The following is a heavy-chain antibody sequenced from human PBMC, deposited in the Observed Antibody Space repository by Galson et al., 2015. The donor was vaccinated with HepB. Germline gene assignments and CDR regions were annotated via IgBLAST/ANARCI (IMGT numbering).Heavy chain of an antibody. CDR1: GFTFSSYG. CDR3: ARDTRGRPPTTVTRYYYYYGMDV. V-gene: IGHV3-30*19. Sequence: SLRLSCAASGFTFSSYGMHWVRQAPGKGLEWVAVISYDGSNKYYADSVKGRFTISRDNSKNTLYLQMNSLRAEDTAVYYCARDTRGRPPTTVTRYYYYYGMDVWGQGTTVTVSS. J-gene: IGHJ6*02. D-gene: IGHD4-17*01. CDR2: ISYDGSNK.